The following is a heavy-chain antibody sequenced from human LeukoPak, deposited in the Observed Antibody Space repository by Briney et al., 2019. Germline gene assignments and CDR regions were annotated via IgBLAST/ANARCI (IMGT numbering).Heavy chain of an antibody. CDR2: IYTGGST. J-gene: IGHJ6*02. CDR3: ATSGLNYYYYGMDV. CDR1: GFIVSSSY. D-gene: IGHD6-25*01. Sequence: PGGSLRLSCAASGFIVSSSYMSSVRQAPGKGLEWVSVIYTGGSTYSADSVKGRFTISRHNPKNTLYLQMNSLRAEDTAVYYCATSGLNYYYYGMDVWGQGTTVTVAS. V-gene: IGHV3-53*04.